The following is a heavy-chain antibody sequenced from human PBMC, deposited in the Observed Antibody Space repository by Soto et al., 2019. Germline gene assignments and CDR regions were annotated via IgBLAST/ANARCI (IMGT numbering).Heavy chain of an antibody. Sequence: QVQLQQWGAGLLKPSETLSLTCADSGESFTSYYWSWIRQPPGQGLEWIGEIHHSGLTNYNPSRKSRVSISIDMSKNQFSREVRSVTAAETGVYYGASMVSGCNHLGYWGQGTPVTVSS. V-gene: IGHV4-34*01. CDR3: ASMVSGCNHLGY. CDR1: GESFTSYY. J-gene: IGHJ1*01. CDR2: IHHSGLT. D-gene: IGHD2-2*03.